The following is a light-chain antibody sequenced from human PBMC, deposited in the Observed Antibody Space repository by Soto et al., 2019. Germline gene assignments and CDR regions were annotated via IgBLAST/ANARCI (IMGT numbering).Light chain of an antibody. CDR3: HQCSKYPPEYT. V-gene: IGKV3-11*01. Sequence: EIVLTQSPATLSLSPGERATLSCRASQSVSSYLAWYQQQPGKAPRLLIYDESNRATGSPARLIGSGAGADGTHPISSLDRQDVEVYDCHQCSKYPPEYTFGQGTKLEIK. J-gene: IGKJ2*01. CDR1: QSVSSY. CDR2: DES.